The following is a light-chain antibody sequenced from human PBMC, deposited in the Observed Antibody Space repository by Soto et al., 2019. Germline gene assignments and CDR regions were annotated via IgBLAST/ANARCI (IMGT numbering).Light chain of an antibody. Sequence: QSVLTQPASVSGSPGQSITISCTGTSSDVGGYNYVSWYQQHPGKAPKLMIYDVSNRPSGVSTRFSGANSGTTASLTISGGQDEDEADDYCSSSTSSSTTLIFGGGTKLTVL. CDR1: SSDVGGYNY. J-gene: IGLJ2*01. V-gene: IGLV2-14*01. CDR3: SSSTSSSTTLI. CDR2: DVS.